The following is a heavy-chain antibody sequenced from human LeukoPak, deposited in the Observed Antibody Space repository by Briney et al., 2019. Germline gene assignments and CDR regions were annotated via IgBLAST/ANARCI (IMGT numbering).Heavy chain of an antibody. CDR1: GFTFSSYS. CDR3: ARDGYDILTGYPYYGMDV. Sequence: GGSLRLSCAASGFTFSSYSMNWVRQAPGKGLEWVSSISSSSSYIYYADSVKGRFTISRDNAKNSLYLQMNSLRAEDTAVYYCARDGYDILTGYPYYGMDVWGQGTRSPSP. CDR2: ISSSSSYI. D-gene: IGHD3-9*01. V-gene: IGHV3-21*01. J-gene: IGHJ6*02.